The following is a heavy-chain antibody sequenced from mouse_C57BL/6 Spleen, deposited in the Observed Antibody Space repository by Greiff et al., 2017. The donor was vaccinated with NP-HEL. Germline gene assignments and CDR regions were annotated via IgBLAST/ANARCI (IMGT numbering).Heavy chain of an antibody. CDR3: ARVGRTGLFDY. D-gene: IGHD4-1*01. V-gene: IGHV1-4*01. J-gene: IGHJ2*01. Sequence: QVQLQQSGAELARPGASVKMSCKASGYTFTSYTMHWVKQRLGQGLEWIGYINPSSGYTKYNQKFKDKATLTADKSSSTAYMQLSSRTSEDSAVYYCARVGRTGLFDYWGQGTTLTVSS. CDR1: GYTFTSYT. CDR2: INPSSGYT.